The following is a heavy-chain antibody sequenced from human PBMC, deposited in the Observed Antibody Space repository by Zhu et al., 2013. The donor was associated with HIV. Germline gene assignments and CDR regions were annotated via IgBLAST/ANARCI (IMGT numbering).Heavy chain of an antibody. Sequence: QVQLMQSGPEVKRPGSSVRVSCQASGVKLKFHAISWIRQAPGQGLEWLGSILPALASTKYGRNFQGRVSFTADTSQNTVYMELTNLKPDDTAVYYCARDRSEKQLLADYYYYGLDVWGQGTTVTVSS. CDR2: ILPALAST. J-gene: IGHJ6*02. CDR1: GVKLKFHA. CDR3: ARDRSEKQLLADYYYYGLDV. V-gene: IGHV1-69*09. D-gene: IGHD1-26*01.